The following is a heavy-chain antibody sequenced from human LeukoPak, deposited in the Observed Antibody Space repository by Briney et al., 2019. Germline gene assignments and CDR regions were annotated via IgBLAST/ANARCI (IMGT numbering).Heavy chain of an antibody. J-gene: IGHJ4*02. CDR3: ARQVSPWYYYGSGSYYLDY. D-gene: IGHD3-10*01. CDR2: IYNSETI. CDR1: GGSIGTYY. Sequence: PSETLSLTCTVSGGSIGTYYWNWIRRPPGKRLEWIGHIYNSETINYNPSLKSRVTISVDTSKNQFSLKLSSVTAADTAAYYCARQVSPWYYYGSGSYYLDYWGQGTLVTVSS. V-gene: IGHV4-59*08.